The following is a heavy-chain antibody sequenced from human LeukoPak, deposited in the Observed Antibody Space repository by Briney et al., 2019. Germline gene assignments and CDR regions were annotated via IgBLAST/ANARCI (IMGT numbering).Heavy chain of an antibody. CDR1: GFIFSSHE. CDR3: VRRESSGFFYYFDH. J-gene: IGHJ4*02. D-gene: IGHD3-22*01. CDR2: ISGDGTTI. Sequence: GGSLRLSCEASGFIFSSHEMNWVRQSPRKGLEWLSYISGDGTTIYYEDSVKGRFTISRDNAKKSLSLQMNSLRVEDTAVYYCVRRESSGFFYYFDHWGQGVLVTVSS. V-gene: IGHV3-48*03.